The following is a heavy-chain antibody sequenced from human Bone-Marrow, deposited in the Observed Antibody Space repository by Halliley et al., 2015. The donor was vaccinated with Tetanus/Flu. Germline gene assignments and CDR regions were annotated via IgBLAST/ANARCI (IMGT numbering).Heavy chain of an antibody. D-gene: IGHD4-4*01. V-gene: IGHV4-59*01. CDR3: ASERGNDDYSIWFDP. Sequence: TLSLTCTVSDGSISSYSWSWIRQPPGKGLEWIGYISDSGSTDYNPSLKSRVTLSVDTSKNQFSLKLSSVTAADTAVYYCASERGNDDYSIWFDPWGQGVLVTVSS. J-gene: IGHJ5*02. CDR1: DGSISSYS. CDR2: ISDSGST.